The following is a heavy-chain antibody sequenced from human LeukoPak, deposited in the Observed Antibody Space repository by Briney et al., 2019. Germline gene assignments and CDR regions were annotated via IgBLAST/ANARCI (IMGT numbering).Heavy chain of an antibody. CDR3: AREVLSDNDSPY. J-gene: IGHJ4*02. CDR1: GFTFSSYE. V-gene: IGHV3-48*03. CDR2: ISSSGRSI. Sequence: PGGSLSLSCAASGFTFSSYEMNWVRQAPGKGLEWVSYISSSGRSIYYADSVKGRFTISRDNAKNSLYLQMNSLRAEDTAVYYCAREVLSDNDSPYWGQGTLVTVSS. D-gene: IGHD5-12*01.